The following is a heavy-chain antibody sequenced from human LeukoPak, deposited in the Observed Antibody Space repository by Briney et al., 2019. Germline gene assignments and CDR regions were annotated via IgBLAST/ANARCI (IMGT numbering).Heavy chain of an antibody. CDR3: ARGPITIFGVVIPFDY. J-gene: IGHJ4*02. CDR1: GYTFTSYG. CDR2: ISAYNGNT. V-gene: IGHV1-18*01. Sequence: ASVKASCKASGYTFTSYGISWVRQAPGQGLEWMGWISAYNGNTNYAQKLQGRVTMTTDTSTSTAYMELRSLRSDDTAVYYCARGPITIFGVVIPFDYWGQGTLVTVSS. D-gene: IGHD3-3*01.